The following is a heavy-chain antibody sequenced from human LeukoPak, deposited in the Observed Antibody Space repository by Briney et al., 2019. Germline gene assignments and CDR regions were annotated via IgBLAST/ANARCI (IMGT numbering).Heavy chain of an antibody. D-gene: IGHD4-23*01. V-gene: IGHV1-69*13. Sequence: SVKVSCKASGYTFTSYGISWVRQAPGQGLEWMGGIIPIFGTANYAQKFQGRVTITADESTSTAYMELSSLRSEDTAVYYCARALYGGNEEFDYWGQGTLVTVSS. CDR3: ARALYGGNEEFDY. J-gene: IGHJ4*02. CDR1: GYTFTSYG. CDR2: IIPIFGTA.